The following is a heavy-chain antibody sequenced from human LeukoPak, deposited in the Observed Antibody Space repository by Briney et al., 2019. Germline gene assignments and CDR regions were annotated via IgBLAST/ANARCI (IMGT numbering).Heavy chain of an antibody. Sequence: ASVKVSCKASGYTLTDYTMHWLRQAPGQRLDWMGWINGGSGYTKYSPEFQGRVTITRDTSASTAYMELSSLRSEDTAVYYCARGRRGYCSGGSCYLGYFDYWGQGTLVTVSS. CDR2: INGGSGYT. D-gene: IGHD2-15*01. J-gene: IGHJ4*02. CDR1: GYTLTDYT. CDR3: ARGRRGYCSGGSCYLGYFDY. V-gene: IGHV1-3*01.